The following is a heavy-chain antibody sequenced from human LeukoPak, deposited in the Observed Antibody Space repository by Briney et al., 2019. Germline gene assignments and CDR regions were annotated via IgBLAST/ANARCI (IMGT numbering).Heavy chain of an antibody. J-gene: IGHJ4*02. CDR3: ARSQSLGY. CDR2: IRQDGSDK. V-gene: IGHV3-7*04. CDR1: GFTFSSYW. Sequence: GGSLRLSCAASGFTFSSYWMSWVRQAPGKGLEWVANIRQDGSDKYYVDSVKGRSTISRDNAENSLYLQMNSLRAEDTAMYYCARSQSLGYWGQGTLVTVSS.